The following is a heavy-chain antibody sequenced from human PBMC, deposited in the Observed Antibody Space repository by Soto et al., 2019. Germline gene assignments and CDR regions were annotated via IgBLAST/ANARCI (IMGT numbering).Heavy chain of an antibody. Sequence: ASVKVSCNASGYTFTTYGISWGRQAPGXGLEWMGWISAYNGNTNYAQKLQGRVTMTTDTSTSTAYMELRSLRSDDTAVYYCARELIAGHCSGGSCYRDYWGQGTLVT. V-gene: IGHV1-18*01. CDR2: ISAYNGNT. CDR3: ARELIAGHCSGGSCYRDY. CDR1: GYTFTTYG. J-gene: IGHJ4*02. D-gene: IGHD2-15*01.